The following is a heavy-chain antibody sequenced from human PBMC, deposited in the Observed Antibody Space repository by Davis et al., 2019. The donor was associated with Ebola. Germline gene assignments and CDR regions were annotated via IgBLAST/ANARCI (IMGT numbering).Heavy chain of an antibody. D-gene: IGHD3-3*01. V-gene: IGHV1-2*02. J-gene: IGHJ4*02. Sequence: AASVKVSCKASGYTFIDNYIHWVRQAPGQGLEWMGWIYPNSGGTNYAQSFQGRVTMTRDSSLSTAYMELNSLRSDDTAVYYCVAVTWSSYDDFDHWGQGTLITVSS. CDR3: VAVTWSSYDDFDH. CDR1: GYTFIDNY. CDR2: IYPNSGGT.